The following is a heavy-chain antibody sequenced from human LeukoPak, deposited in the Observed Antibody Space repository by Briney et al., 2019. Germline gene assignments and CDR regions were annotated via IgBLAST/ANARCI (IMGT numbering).Heavy chain of an antibody. J-gene: IGHJ4*02. CDR2: FSGSGGNT. V-gene: IGHV3-23*01. CDR1: GFTFSSYA. Sequence: TGGSLRLSCAASGFTFSSYAMSWVRQAPGRGLEWVSAFSGSGGNTYYADSVKGRFTISRDNAKNSLSLQMNSLRDEDTAVYYCARDLNLGYWGQGTLVTVSS. CDR3: ARDLNLGY. D-gene: IGHD3-9*01.